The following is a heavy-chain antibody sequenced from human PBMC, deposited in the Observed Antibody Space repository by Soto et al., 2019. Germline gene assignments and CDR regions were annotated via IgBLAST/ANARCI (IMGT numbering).Heavy chain of an antibody. CDR3: ARVYSSGWYFDY. V-gene: IGHV3-74*01. CDR2: INSDGSST. CDR1: GFTFSSYW. Sequence: GESLKISCAASGFTFSSYWMHWVRQAPGKGLVWVSRINSDGSSTSYADSVKGRFTISRDNAKNTLYLQMNSLRAEDTAVYYCARVYSSGWYFDYWGQGTLVTVSS. J-gene: IGHJ4*02. D-gene: IGHD6-19*01.